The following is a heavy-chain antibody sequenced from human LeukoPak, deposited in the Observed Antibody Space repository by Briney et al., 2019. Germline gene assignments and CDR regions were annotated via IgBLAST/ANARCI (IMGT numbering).Heavy chain of an antibody. CDR3: AREFMVRGVAYYGMDV. D-gene: IGHD3-10*01. J-gene: IGHJ6*02. Sequence: SQTLSLTCTVSGGSISSGGYYWSWIRQHPGKGLEWIGYIYYSGSTYYNPSLKSRVTISVDTSKNQFSLKLSSVTAADTAVYYCAREFMVRGVAYYGMDVWGQGTTVTVSS. CDR2: IYYSGST. CDR1: GGSISSGGYY. V-gene: IGHV4-31*03.